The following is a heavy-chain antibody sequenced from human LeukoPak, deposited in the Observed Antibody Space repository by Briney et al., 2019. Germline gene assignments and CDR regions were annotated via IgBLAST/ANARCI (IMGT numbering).Heavy chain of an antibody. V-gene: IGHV4-34*01. CDR1: GGSFSDYY. CDR2: INHSGST. J-gene: IGHJ4*02. Sequence: SETLSLTCVVYGGSFSDYYWSWIRQPPGKGLEWIGEINHSGSTNYNPSLKSRVTISIDTSKNQFSVKLRSVTAADTAVYYCARSGAWLADYWGQGTLVTVSS. CDR3: ARSGAWLADY. D-gene: IGHD5-24*01.